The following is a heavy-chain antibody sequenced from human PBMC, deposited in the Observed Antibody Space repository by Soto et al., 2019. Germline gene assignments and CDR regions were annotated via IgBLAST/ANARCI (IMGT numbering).Heavy chain of an antibody. CDR2: IKPDNGDT. CDR1: GYPFSKYG. CDR3: VTSYDSGFEP. Sequence: QLQLVQSGAEVERPGASVRVSCKAYGYPFSKYGISWIRQAPGQGLEWMGWIKPDNGDTNYAQKFQGRVTMTTDTSSNTAYMELRSLRSDDTAVYYCVTSYDSGFEPWGQGTLVSVSS. J-gene: IGHJ5*02. V-gene: IGHV1-18*04. D-gene: IGHD5-12*01.